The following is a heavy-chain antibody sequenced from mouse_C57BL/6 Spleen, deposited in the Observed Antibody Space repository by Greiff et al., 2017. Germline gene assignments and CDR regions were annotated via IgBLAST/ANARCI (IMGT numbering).Heavy chain of an antibody. J-gene: IGHJ1*03. D-gene: IGHD2-4*01. V-gene: IGHV3-6*01. CDR2: ISYDGSN. CDR1: GYSITSGYY. CDR3: ARADDYEDWYFDV. Sequence: DVKLQESGPGLVKPSQSLSLTCSVTGYSITSGYYWNWIRQFPGNKLEWMGYISYDGSNNYNPSLKNRISITRDTSKNQFFLKLNSVTTEDTATYYCARADDYEDWYFDVWGTGTTVTVSS.